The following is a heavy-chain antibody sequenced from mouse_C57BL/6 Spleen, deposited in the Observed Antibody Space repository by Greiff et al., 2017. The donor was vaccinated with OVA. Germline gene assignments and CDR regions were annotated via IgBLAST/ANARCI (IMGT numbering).Heavy chain of an antibody. V-gene: IGHV2-9*01. J-gene: IGHJ4*01. D-gene: IGHD1-1*01. CDR1: GFSLTSYG. Sequence: QVQLKESGPGLVAPSQSLSITCTVSGFSLTSYGVDWVRQPPGKGLEWLGVIWGGGSTNYNSALMSRLCISKYNSKNQVFIKRNSLQTDDTDMYYCAKHGEVAKGYAMDYWGQGTSVTVSS. CDR2: IWGGGST. CDR3: AKHGEVAKGYAMDY.